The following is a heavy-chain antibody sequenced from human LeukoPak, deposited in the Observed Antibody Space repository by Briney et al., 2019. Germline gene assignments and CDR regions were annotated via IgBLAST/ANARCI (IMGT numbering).Heavy chain of an antibody. CDR1: GGPISSSSYY. Sequence: SETLSLTCTVSGGPISSSSYYWGWIRQPPGKGLEWIESIYYSGSTYYNPSLKSRVTISVDTSKNQFSLKLSSVTAADTAVYYCARRTIVGATLYFDYWGQGTLVTVSS. CDR2: IYYSGST. CDR3: ARRTIVGATLYFDY. V-gene: IGHV4-39*01. D-gene: IGHD1-26*01. J-gene: IGHJ4*02.